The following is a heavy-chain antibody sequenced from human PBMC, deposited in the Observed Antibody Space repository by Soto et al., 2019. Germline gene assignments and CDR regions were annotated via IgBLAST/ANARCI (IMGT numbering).Heavy chain of an antibody. Sequence: SETLSLTCAVSSGSISSSNWWSWVRQPPGKGLEWIGEIYHSGSTNYNPSLKSRVTISVDKSKNQFSLKLSSVTAADAAVYYCARERVKDDFWSGYYSWFDPWGQGTLVTVSS. D-gene: IGHD3-3*01. CDR2: IYHSGST. CDR3: ARERVKDDFWSGYYSWFDP. V-gene: IGHV4-4*02. J-gene: IGHJ5*02. CDR1: SGSISSSNW.